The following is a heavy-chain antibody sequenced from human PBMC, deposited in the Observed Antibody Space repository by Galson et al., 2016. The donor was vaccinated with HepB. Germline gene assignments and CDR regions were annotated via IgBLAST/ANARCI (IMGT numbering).Heavy chain of an antibody. J-gene: IGHJ2*01. Sequence: SLRLSCAASGFTFSDHYMDWVRQAPGKGLEWVGRTRNKANSYTTEYAASVKGRFTISRDDSKNSLYLQMNSLKTEDTAVYYCARGPLAGSYWYFDLWGRGTLVTVSS. CDR2: TRNKANSYTT. CDR3: ARGPLAGSYWYFDL. CDR1: GFTFSDHY. V-gene: IGHV3-72*01. D-gene: IGHD2-15*01.